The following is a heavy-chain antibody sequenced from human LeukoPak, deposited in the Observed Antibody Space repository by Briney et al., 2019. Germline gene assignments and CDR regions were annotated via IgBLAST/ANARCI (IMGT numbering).Heavy chain of an antibody. CDR2: ISSSGSPI. Sequence: GGSLRLSCATSGFTFSDYYMSWIRQAPGKGLEWVSYISSSGSPIYYADSVKGRLTISRDNAKNSLFLQMNSLRAEDTAVYYCARGSFLITFGGFIGWGQGTLVTVSS. CDR1: GFTFSDYY. D-gene: IGHD3-16*02. CDR3: ARGSFLITFGGFIG. V-gene: IGHV3-11*04. J-gene: IGHJ4*02.